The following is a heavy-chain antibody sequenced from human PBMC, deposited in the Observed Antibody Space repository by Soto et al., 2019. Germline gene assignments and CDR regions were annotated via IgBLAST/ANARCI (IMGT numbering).Heavy chain of an antibody. CDR3: ARGGQDFWSSPFDY. V-gene: IGHV4-4*07. CDR2: IDNSVST. CDR1: GGSISNYF. Sequence: SETLSLTCTVSGGSISNYFCNWIRQPAGKGLEWIGRIDNSVSTNYNPSLKSRITMSADTSRNQFSLKLNSVTAADTAVYYCARGGQDFWSSPFDYWGQGALVTVSS. J-gene: IGHJ4*02. D-gene: IGHD3-3*01.